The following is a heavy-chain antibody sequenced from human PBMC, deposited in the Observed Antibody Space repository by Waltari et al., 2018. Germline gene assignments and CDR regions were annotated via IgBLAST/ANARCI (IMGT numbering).Heavy chain of an antibody. CDR2: FDPEDADP. V-gene: IGHV1-24*01. CDR3: ATGGAPPEGAFDI. D-gene: IGHD3-16*01. Sequence: QVQLVQSGAEVKKPGASVKVSCKVSGYTLTDLSIHWVRQAPGKGLEWMGGFDPEDADPIYAQKFQGRVTMTEDTSTDTAYMELSSLRSEDTAVYYCATGGAPPEGAFDIWGQGTMVTVSS. CDR1: GYTLTDLS. J-gene: IGHJ3*02.